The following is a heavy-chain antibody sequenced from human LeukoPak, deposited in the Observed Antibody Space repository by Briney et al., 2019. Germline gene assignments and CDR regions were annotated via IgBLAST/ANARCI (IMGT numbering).Heavy chain of an antibody. D-gene: IGHD6-6*01. Sequence: GASLRPSCAAPGFTFTSYAMTWVRQAPGKGLEWVSTISGDTYTTYYSDSVKGRFTVSRDNSKNTLYLHMNSLRAEDTAIYYCAKDSIYTSSARVDYWGQGTLVTVSS. J-gene: IGHJ4*02. CDR1: GFTFTSYA. CDR2: ISGDTYTT. CDR3: AKDSIYTSSARVDY. V-gene: IGHV3-23*01.